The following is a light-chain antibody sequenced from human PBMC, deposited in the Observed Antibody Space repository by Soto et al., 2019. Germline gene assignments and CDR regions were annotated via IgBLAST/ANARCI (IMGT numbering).Light chain of an antibody. CDR2: DAS. Sequence: IVMTQSPATLSLSPGERASLSCRASQSVSRNLAWYQQKPGQAPRLLIYDASNRATGIPARFSGSGSGTDFTLTISSLEPEDFAVYDCQQRSNWPITFGQGTRLEI. V-gene: IGKV3-11*01. CDR3: QQRSNWPIT. J-gene: IGKJ5*01. CDR1: QSVSRN.